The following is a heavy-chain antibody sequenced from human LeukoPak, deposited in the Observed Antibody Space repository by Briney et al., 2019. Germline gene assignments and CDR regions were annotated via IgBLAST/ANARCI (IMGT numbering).Heavy chain of an antibody. CDR1: GFTFSSYA. D-gene: IGHD3-9*01. CDR2: ISGSGGST. CDR3: AKNVLTGYYRLYYFDY. V-gene: IGHV3-23*01. Sequence: GGSLRLSCAASGFTFSSYAMRWVRQAPGKGLEWVSAISGSGGSTYYADSVKGRFTISRDNSENTLYLQMNSLRAEDTAVYDCAKNVLTGYYRLYYFDYWGQGTLVTVSS. J-gene: IGHJ4*02.